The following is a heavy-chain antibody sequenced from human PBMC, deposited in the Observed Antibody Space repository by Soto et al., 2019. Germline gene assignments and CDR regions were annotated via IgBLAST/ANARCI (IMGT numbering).Heavy chain of an antibody. CDR2: VDSDGSGT. J-gene: IGHJ4*02. Sequence: EVQLVESGGGSVQPGGSLRLSCVASGITFSGYWVHWVRQVPGKGLVWVARVDSDGSGTSYADSVKGRLTISRDNANHTLYLQLNSLRVENTAVYYCATVFEHWGQGIPVTVSS. V-gene: IGHV3-74*01. CDR3: ATVFEH. CDR1: GITFSGYW.